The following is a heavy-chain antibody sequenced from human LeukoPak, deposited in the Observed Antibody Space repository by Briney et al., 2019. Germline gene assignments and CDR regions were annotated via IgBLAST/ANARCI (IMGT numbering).Heavy chain of an antibody. CDR3: ARSSPPTYYHFYYYMDV. CDR2: INPSSGGA. Sequence: ASVKGSCKASGYTFTGYYLHWVRQAPGQGLEWMGWINPSSGGAKYAQNFQGRVIITTDTSISTAYMELSSLRSDDTAVYYCARSSPPTYYHFYYYMDVWGKGSTVTVSS. J-gene: IGHJ6*03. D-gene: IGHD6-13*01. CDR1: GYTFTGYY. V-gene: IGHV1-2*02.